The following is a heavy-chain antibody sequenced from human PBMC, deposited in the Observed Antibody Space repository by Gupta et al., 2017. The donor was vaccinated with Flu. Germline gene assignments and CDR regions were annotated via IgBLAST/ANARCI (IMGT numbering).Heavy chain of an antibody. J-gene: IGHJ5*01. CDR2: MNPNSGNT. D-gene: IGHD3-3*01. V-gene: IGHV1-8*03. CDR3: AKSADFQDPVTYKYWIDS. Sequence: APGQGLEWMGWMNPNSGNTGSAQKFQGRVTITRNTSISTASLDLSSLRYDDTAVYYCAKSADFQDPVTYKYWIDSWGQGTLVTVSS.